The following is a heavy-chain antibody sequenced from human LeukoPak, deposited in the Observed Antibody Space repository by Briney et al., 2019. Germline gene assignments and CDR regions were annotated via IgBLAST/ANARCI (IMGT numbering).Heavy chain of an antibody. CDR3: ARAYY. CDR1: GFTFRNSW. D-gene: IGHD2-21*01. V-gene: IGHV3-7*01. Sequence: PGGPLRLSCAASGFTFRNSWMSWVRQAPGKGLEWVANIKQDGSERDYVDSVKGRFTISRDNAENSLYLQMNSLRAEDTAVYYCARAYYWGQGTLVSVSS. CDR2: IKQDGSER. J-gene: IGHJ4*02.